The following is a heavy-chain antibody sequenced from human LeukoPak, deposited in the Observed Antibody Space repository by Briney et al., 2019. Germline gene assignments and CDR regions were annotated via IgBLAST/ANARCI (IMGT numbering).Heavy chain of an antibody. CDR3: ARHNTGYSDSSGGYYFDY. D-gene: IGHD6-19*01. J-gene: IGHJ4*02. Sequence: GGSLRLSCAASGFTVSSNYMSWVRQAPGKGLEWVSVIYSGGSTYYADSVKGRFTISRDNSKNTLYLQMNSLRAEDTAVYYCARHNTGYSDSSGGYYFDYWGQGTLVPVSS. CDR2: IYSGGST. CDR1: GFTVSSNY. V-gene: IGHV3-66*04.